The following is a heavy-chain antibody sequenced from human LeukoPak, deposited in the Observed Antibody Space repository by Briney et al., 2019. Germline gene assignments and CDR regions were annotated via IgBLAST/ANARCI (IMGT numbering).Heavy chain of an antibody. Sequence: AASVKVSCKASGYTFTSYYMHWVRQAPGQGLEWMGIINPSGGSTSYAQKFQGRVAMTRDMSTSTVYMELSSLRSEDTAVYYCARDRGVVPAARVFDPWGQGTLVTVSS. CDR1: GYTFTSYY. CDR3: ARDRGVVPAARVFDP. V-gene: IGHV1-46*01. D-gene: IGHD2-2*01. J-gene: IGHJ5*02. CDR2: INPSGGST.